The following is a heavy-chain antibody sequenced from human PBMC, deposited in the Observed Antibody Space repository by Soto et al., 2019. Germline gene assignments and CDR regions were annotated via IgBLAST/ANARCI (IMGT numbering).Heavy chain of an antibody. J-gene: IGHJ3*02. CDR3: ARDTGYDHDAFDI. CDR2: INPTGSMT. D-gene: IGHD5-12*01. V-gene: IGHV1-46*01. CDR1: GYSFITSYH. Sequence: QVQLVQSGAEVKKPGASVKVSCKASGYSFITSYHMHWVRQAPGQGLEWMGIINPTGSMTRYSQKFQGRLTMTRDTSAATDYMELSNLTSEDTAVYFCARDTGYDHDAFDIWGQGIRVTVSS.